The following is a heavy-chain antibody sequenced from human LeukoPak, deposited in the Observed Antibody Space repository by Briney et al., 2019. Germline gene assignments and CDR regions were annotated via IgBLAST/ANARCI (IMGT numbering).Heavy chain of an antibody. CDR3: ARRRGGYSYSFDY. CDR1: GGSFSGYY. D-gene: IGHD5-18*01. V-gene: IGHV4-34*01. J-gene: IGHJ4*02. CDR2: INHSGST. Sequence: SETLSLTCAVYGGSFSGYYWSWIRRPPGKGLEWIGKINHSGSTNYNPSLKSRVTISVDTSKNQFSLKLSSVTAADTAVYYCARRRGGYSYSFDYWGQGTLVTVSS.